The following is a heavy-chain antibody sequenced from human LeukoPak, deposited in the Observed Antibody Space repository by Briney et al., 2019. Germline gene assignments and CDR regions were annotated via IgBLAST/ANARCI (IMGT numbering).Heavy chain of an antibody. J-gene: IGHJ4*02. CDR1: GFTFSGSA. V-gene: IGHV3-73*01. D-gene: IGHD2-15*01. CDR3: TRLGYCSGGSCYDDC. CDR2: IRSKANSDAT. Sequence: GGSLKLSSAASGFTFSGSAMHWVRQASGKGLEWVGRIRSKANSDATAYAAPVRGRFTISRDDSKNTAYLQMNSLKTEHTAVYYCTRLGYCSGGSCYDDCWGQGTLVTVSS.